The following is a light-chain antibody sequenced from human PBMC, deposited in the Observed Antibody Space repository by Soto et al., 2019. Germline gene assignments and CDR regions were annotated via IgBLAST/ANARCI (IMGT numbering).Light chain of an antibody. CDR3: QQYDNLPLT. CDR2: DAS. J-gene: IGKJ4*01. Sequence: DIQMTQSPSSLSASVGDRVTITCQASQNISNYLNWYQQKPGKAPKLLIYDASNLETGVPSRFSGSGSGTDFTFTIRVLQPEDIATYYCQQYDNLPLTFGGGTKVEIK. V-gene: IGKV1-33*01. CDR1: QNISNY.